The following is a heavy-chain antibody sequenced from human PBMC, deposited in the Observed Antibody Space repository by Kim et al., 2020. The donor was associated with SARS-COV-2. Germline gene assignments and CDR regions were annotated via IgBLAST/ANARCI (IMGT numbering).Heavy chain of an antibody. CDR1: GGSFSGYY. D-gene: IGHD6-19*01. V-gene: IGHV4-34*01. CDR3: ARGGIAVAGTSTSRAFDI. CDR2: INHSGST. Sequence: SETLSLTCAVYGGSFSGYYWSWIRQPPGKGLEWIGEINHSGSTNYNPSLKSRVTISVDTSKNQFSLKLSSVTAADTAVYYCARGGIAVAGTSTSRAFDIWGQGTMVTVSS. J-gene: IGHJ3*02.